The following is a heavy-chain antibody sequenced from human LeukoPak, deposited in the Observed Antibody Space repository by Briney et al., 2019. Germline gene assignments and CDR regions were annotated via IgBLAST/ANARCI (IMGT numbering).Heavy chain of an antibody. CDR1: GGSISSYY. Sequence: SETLSLTCTVSGGSISSYYWSWIRQPPGKGLEWIGYIYYSGSTNYNPSLQSRVTISVDTSKNQFSLKLSSVTAADTAVYYCARRRYSYDYWGQGTLVTVSS. CDR3: ARRRYSYDY. D-gene: IGHD5-18*01. CDR2: IYYSGST. J-gene: IGHJ4*02. V-gene: IGHV4-59*08.